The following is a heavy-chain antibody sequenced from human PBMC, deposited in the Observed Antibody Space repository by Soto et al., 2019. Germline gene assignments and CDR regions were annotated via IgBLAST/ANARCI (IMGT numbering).Heavy chain of an antibody. Sequence: QVQLVESGGGVVQPGRSLRLSCAASGFTFSRYGMHWVRQAPGKGLEWVAVISYDGSNKYYADSVKGRFTISRDNSKNTLSLQMNSLRAEDTAVYYCAKDGWIQLWPDSGYYYYGMDVWGQGTTVTVSS. D-gene: IGHD5-18*01. CDR2: ISYDGSNK. CDR3: AKDGWIQLWPDSGYYYYGMDV. J-gene: IGHJ6*02. V-gene: IGHV3-30*18. CDR1: GFTFSRYG.